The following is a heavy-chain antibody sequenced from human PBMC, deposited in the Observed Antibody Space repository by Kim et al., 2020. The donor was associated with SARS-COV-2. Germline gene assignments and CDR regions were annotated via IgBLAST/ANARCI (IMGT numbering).Heavy chain of an antibody. D-gene: IGHD1-1*01. Sequence: EQKFQGRVTMTMDTSTSTVYMELSSLRSEDTAVYYCARVGTTEGVYGIDDWGQGTTVTVSS. V-gene: IGHV1-46*01. J-gene: IGHJ6*02. CDR3: ARVGTTEGVYGIDD.